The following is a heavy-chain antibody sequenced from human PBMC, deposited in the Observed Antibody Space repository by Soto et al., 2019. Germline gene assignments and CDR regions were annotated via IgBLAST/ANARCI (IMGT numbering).Heavy chain of an antibody. J-gene: IGHJ4*01. Sequence: GAAVKCSFNLSGDTLTELSIHWVRQAPGKVLDCMGGFDPEGGEAIYAQKWHGRVTFTEDKVTDTAYMELSGLHSDDTDVYSCAKPPPLRGAMITNINLEFWGHGTPDTVSS. V-gene: IGHV1-24*01. D-gene: IGHD3-10*01. CDR3: AKPPPLRGAMITNINLEF. CDR1: GDTLTELS. CDR2: FDPEGGEA.